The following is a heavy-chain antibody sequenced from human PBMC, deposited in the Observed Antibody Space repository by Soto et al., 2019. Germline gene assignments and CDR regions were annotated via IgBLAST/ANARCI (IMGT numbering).Heavy chain of an antibody. CDR1: GGSISSGDYY. CDR2: IYYSGST. J-gene: IGHJ6*02. D-gene: IGHD5-12*01. V-gene: IGHV4-30-4*01. CDR3: ASRYSLYYYGMDV. Sequence: SETLSLTCTVCGGSISSGDYYWSWIRQPPGKGLEWIGYIYYSGSTYYNPSLKSRVTISVDTSKNQFSLKLSSVTAADTAVYYCASRYSLYYYGMDVWGQGTTVTVSS.